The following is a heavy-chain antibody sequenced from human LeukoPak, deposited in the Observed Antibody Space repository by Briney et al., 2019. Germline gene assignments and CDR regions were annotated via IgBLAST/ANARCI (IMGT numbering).Heavy chain of an antibody. CDR2: INHSGST. J-gene: IGHJ6*02. V-gene: IGHV4-34*01. CDR1: GVSFSGYY. Sequence: SETLSLTCAVYGVSFSGYYWSWICQPPGKGLEWMGEINHSGSTNYNPSLKSRVTISVDTSKNQFSLKLSSVTAADTAVYYCALPAPHYYYGMDVWGQGTTVTVSS. D-gene: IGHD2-2*01. CDR3: ALPAPHYYYGMDV.